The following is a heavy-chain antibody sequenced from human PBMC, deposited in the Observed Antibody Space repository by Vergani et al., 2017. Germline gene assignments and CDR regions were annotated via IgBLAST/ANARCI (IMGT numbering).Heavy chain of an antibody. D-gene: IGHD3-9*01. J-gene: IGHJ5*02. V-gene: IGHV1-2*02. CDR1: GYTFTGYY. Sequence: QVQLVQSGAEVKKPGASVKVSCKASGYTFTGYYMHWVRQAPGQGLEWMGWINPNSGGTNYAQKFQGRVTMTRDTSISTAYMELSRLRSDDTAVYYCAREGYDILTGYYDNWFEPWGQGTLVTVSS. CDR3: AREGYDILTGYYDNWFEP. CDR2: INPNSGGT.